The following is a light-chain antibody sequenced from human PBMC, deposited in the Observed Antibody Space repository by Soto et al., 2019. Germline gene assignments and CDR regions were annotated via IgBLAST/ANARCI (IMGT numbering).Light chain of an antibody. Sequence: DIQMTQSPSPLSGSVGGRVTITCRASQTISSWLAWYQQKPGKAPKLMIYKASTLKSGVPSRFSGSGSGTEFTLTISSLQPDDVATYYCQHYNSYSEAFGQGTKVDIK. J-gene: IGKJ1*01. CDR1: QTISSW. V-gene: IGKV1-5*03. CDR2: KAS. CDR3: QHYNSYSEA.